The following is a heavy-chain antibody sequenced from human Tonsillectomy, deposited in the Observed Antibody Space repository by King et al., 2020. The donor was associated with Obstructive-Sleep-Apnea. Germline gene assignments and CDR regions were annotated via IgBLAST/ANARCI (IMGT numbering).Heavy chain of an antibody. Sequence: QLVQSGAEVKKPGASVKVSCKASGYTFTGYYIHWVRQAPGQGLEWMGWINPESGGTDYAQKFQGRVTMTSDTSISTAYMELSRLRSDDTAVYYCARDSQWLRRWGQGTLVTVSS. CDR3: ARDSQWLRR. CDR1: GYTFTGYY. J-gene: IGHJ4*02. CDR2: INPESGGT. V-gene: IGHV1-2*02. D-gene: IGHD5-12*01.